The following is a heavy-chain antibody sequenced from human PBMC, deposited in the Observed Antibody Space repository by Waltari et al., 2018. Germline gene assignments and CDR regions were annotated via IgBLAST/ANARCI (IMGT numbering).Heavy chain of an antibody. D-gene: IGHD3-9*01. V-gene: IGHV3-9*01. CDR2: ISWNSGSI. CDR3: AKDTYYDILTGYPRGGYFDY. CDR1: GFTFDDYA. Sequence: EVQLVESGGGLVQPGRSLRLSCAASGFTFDDYAMHWVRQAPGKGLEWVSGISWNSGSIGYADSWKGRFTISIDNAKNSLYLQMNSLRAEDTALYYCAKDTYYDILTGYPRGGYFDYWGQGTLVTVSS. J-gene: IGHJ4*02.